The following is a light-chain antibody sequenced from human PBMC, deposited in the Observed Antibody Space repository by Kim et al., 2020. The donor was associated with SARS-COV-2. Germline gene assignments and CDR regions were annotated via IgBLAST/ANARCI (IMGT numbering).Light chain of an antibody. Sequence: RATLPCKSSQSVLYSSNNQNYFAWYQQKPGQPPKLLIYWASTRASGVPDRFSGSGSGTDFPLTVSSLQAEDVALYYCQQSYSIPLTFGQGTKLEI. CDR2: WAS. V-gene: IGKV4-1*01. CDR1: QSVLYSSNNQNY. J-gene: IGKJ2*01. CDR3: QQSYSIPLT.